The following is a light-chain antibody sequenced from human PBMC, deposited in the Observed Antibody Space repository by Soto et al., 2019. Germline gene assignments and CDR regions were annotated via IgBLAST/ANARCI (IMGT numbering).Light chain of an antibody. CDR3: QPYNNWLRT. CDR1: QSVSSN. CDR2: GAS. V-gene: IGKV3-15*01. J-gene: IGKJ4*01. Sequence: IVMTQSPATLSVSPWERATLSCRASQSVSSNLAWYQQKPGQAPRLLIYGASTRATGIPARFSGSGSGAEFTLTINSLQSEDFAVYYCQPYNNWLRTFGGGTKV.